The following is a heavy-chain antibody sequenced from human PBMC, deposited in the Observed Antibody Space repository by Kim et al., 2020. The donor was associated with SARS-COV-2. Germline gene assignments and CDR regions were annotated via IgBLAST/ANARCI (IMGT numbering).Heavy chain of an antibody. Sequence: SETLSLTCTVSGDSISSSSYYWGWMRQPPGEGLEWIGSIYYSGSTYYSPSLRSRLSISLNTSKNQFSLKLRSVTAADTAIYYCARTSGGFSGGDRGGWIDPWGQGTLVSVSS. CDR3: ARTSGGFSGGDRGGWIDP. D-gene: IGHD6-19*01. CDR1: GDSISSSSYY. J-gene: IGHJ5*02. V-gene: IGHV4-39*07. CDR2: IYYSGST.